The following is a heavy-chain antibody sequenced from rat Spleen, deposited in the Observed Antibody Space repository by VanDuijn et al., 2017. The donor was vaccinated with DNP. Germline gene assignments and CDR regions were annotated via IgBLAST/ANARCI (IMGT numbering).Heavy chain of an antibody. CDR3: TRYYDSFDY. CDR2: ISYDGGRT. Sequence: EVQLVESGGGLVQPGGSMKLSCAASGFTFSDFPMAWVRQAPKKGLEWVATISYDGGRTYYRDSVKGRFTISRDDAKTTLYLQMDSLRSEDTATYYCTRYYDSFDYWGRGVMVTVSS. D-gene: IGHD1-1*01. CDR1: GFTFSDFP. V-gene: IGHV5-46*01. J-gene: IGHJ2*01.